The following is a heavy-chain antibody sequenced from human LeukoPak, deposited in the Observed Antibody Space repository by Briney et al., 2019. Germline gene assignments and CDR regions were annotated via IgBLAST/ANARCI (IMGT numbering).Heavy chain of an antibody. J-gene: IGHJ4*02. CDR2: ISGSGGST. Sequence: PGGSLRLSCAASGFTFNNYAMAWVRQAPGKGLEWVSAISGSGGSTYYADPVKGRFTISRDNSKNTLYLQMNSLRAEDTAVYYCAKDLRYSGIAAPYYFDYWGQGTLVTVSS. D-gene: IGHD6-13*01. CDR1: GFTFNNYA. CDR3: AKDLRYSGIAAPYYFDY. V-gene: IGHV3-23*01.